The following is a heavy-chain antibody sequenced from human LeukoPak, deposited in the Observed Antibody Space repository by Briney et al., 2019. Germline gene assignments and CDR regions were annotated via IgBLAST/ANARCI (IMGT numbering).Heavy chain of an antibody. D-gene: IGHD6-19*01. CDR1: GFTFSSYA. Sequence: GGSLRLSCAASGFTFSSYAMSWVRQAPGKGLEWVSVISGSGGSTYYADSVKGRFTISRDNSKNTLYLQMNSLRAEDTAVYYCAKDLGSSGWYGIDYWGQGTLVTVSS. J-gene: IGHJ4*02. CDR2: ISGSGGST. CDR3: AKDLGSSGWYGIDY. V-gene: IGHV3-23*01.